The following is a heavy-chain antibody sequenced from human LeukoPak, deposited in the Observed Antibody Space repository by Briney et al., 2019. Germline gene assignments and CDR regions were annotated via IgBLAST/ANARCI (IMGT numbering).Heavy chain of an antibody. CDR2: INHGGST. CDR1: GGSFSGYY. V-gene: IGHV4-34*01. CDR3: ARRRGADV. Sequence: SETLSLTCAVYGGSFSGYYWSWIRQPPGKGLEWIGEINHGGSTNYNPSLKSRVTISVDTSKNQFSLKLSSVTAADTAVYYCARRRGADVWGKGTTVTVSS. D-gene: IGHD3-10*01. J-gene: IGHJ6*04.